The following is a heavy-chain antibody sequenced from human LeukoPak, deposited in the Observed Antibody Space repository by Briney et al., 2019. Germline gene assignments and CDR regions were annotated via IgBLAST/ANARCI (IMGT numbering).Heavy chain of an antibody. CDR3: ARDPGAEQWLAPFDY. CDR2: ISAYNGNT. D-gene: IGHD6-19*01. Sequence: GASVKVSCKASGYTFTTYGISWARQAPGQGLEWMGWISAYNGNTNYAQKLQGRVAITTDTSTSTAYMELRSLRSDDTAVYYCARDPGAEQWLAPFDYWGQGTLVTVSS. J-gene: IGHJ4*02. CDR1: GYTFTTYG. V-gene: IGHV1-18*01.